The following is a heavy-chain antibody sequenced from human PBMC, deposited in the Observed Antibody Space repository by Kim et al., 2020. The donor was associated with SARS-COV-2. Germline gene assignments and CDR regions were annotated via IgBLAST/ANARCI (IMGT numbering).Heavy chain of an antibody. Sequence: GGSLRLSCAASGFPFSTYGMHWVRQAPGKGLEWVALMTYDGSKKVYGDSVKGRFTISRDNSKNILYLEMNSLTAEDTAVYYFAKDFLELRTHDYYFYGM. CDR3: AKDFLELRTHDYYFYGM. CDR1: GFPFSTYG. CDR2: MTYDGSKK. J-gene: IGHJ6*01. V-gene: IGHV3-30*18. D-gene: IGHD1-7*01.